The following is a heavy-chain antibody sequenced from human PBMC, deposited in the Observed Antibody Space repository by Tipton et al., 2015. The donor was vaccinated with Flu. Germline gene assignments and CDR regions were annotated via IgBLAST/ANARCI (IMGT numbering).Heavy chain of an antibody. CDR2: IYYSGTT. CDR3: ARDLWNDRRAYYYYGVDV. V-gene: IGHV4-39*07. CDR1: GDSISTTIYY. D-gene: IGHD1-1*01. Sequence: TLSLTCTVSGDSISTTIYYWGWVRQPPGKGLEWIASIYYSGTTYYNPSLKSRVTISVDSSKNEFSLTLASLTAADTAVYYCARDLWNDRRAYYYYGVDVWGQGTTVTVSS. J-gene: IGHJ6*02.